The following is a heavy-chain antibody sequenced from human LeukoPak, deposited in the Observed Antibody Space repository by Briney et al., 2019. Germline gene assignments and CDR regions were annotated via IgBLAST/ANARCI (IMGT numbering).Heavy chain of an antibody. Sequence: ASVKVSCKASGYTFTGSYMHWVRQAPGQGLEWMGWINPNSGGTNYAQKLQGRVTMTRDTSISTAYMELSRLRSDDTAAYYCARWRLQPRPNWFDPWGQGTLVTVSS. D-gene: IGHD3-16*01. CDR2: INPNSGGT. CDR3: ARWRLQPRPNWFDP. V-gene: IGHV1-2*02. J-gene: IGHJ5*02. CDR1: GYTFTGSY.